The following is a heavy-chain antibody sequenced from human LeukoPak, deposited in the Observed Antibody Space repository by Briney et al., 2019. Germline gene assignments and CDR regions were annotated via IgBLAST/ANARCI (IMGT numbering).Heavy chain of an antibody. CDR2: IYYSGST. Sequence: PSETLSLTCTVSGGSISSYYWSWIRQPPGKGLEWIGYIYYSGSTNYNPSLKSRVTISVDTSKNQFSLKLSSVTAADTAVYYCARGLDSSGYYYGYWGQGTLVTVSS. CDR3: ARGLDSSGYYYGY. D-gene: IGHD3-22*01. V-gene: IGHV4-59*01. J-gene: IGHJ4*02. CDR1: GGSISSYY.